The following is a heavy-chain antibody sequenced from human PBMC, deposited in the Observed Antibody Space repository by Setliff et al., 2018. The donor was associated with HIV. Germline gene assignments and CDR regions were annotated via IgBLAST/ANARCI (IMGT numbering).Heavy chain of an antibody. CDR3: ARDLSPYGSGDPYFYYGMDV. CDR1: GGSISSSGNY. CDR2: IYYTGST. J-gene: IGHJ6*02. D-gene: IGHD3-10*01. V-gene: IGHV4-31*03. Sequence: SETLSLTCTVSGGSISSSGNYWTWIRQRPGKGLEWIGYIYYTGSTYYHPSLKSRVLISVDTSNNLFSLSLRSVTAADTAVYYCARDLSPYGSGDPYFYYGMDVWGQGTTVTVS.